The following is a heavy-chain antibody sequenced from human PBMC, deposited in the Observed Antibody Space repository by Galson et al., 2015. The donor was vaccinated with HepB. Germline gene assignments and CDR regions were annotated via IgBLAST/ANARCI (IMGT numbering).Heavy chain of an antibody. CDR2: IYFSGTT. Sequence: ETLSLTCTVSGGSIRYYYWGWVRQHPGKGLEWIGNIYFSGTTNFNPSLKSRVSISLDTSEKQFSLHLSSVTAADTAIYYCARNGLYSPIDSWGQGTLVTVAS. CDR1: GGSIRYYY. D-gene: IGHD2-8*01. J-gene: IGHJ4*02. CDR3: ARNGLYSPIDS. V-gene: IGHV4-59*01.